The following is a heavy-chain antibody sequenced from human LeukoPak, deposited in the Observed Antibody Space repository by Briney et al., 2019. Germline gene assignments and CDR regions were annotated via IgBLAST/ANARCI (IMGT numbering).Heavy chain of an antibody. CDR1: GFTFSSYS. J-gene: IGHJ4*02. Sequence: GGSLRLSCAASGFTFSSYSMNWVRQAPGKGLEWVANIKQDGSEKYSVDSVKGRFTSSRDNSMNSMYLQINDLRAEGTAVYYCARSFSITILGVVIYWGQGTLVGVSS. D-gene: IGHD3-3*01. CDR3: ARSFSITILGVVIY. CDR2: IKQDGSEK. V-gene: IGHV3-7*01.